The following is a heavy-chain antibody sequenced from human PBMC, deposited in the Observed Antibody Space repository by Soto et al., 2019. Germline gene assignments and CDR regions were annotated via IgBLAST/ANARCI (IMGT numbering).Heavy chain of an antibody. J-gene: IGHJ5*02. D-gene: IGHD1-26*01. CDR2: IKSETGGGTT. Sequence: EVQVVESGGGLVQPGKSLRLSCAASGFLFINAWMNWVRQAPGKGLEWVGRIKSETGGGTTDYAAPVKGRFTIARDESKNMLSLQMNSLKTEDTAVYYCTTTYTGGSFYTWGQGTLVTVSS. V-gene: IGHV3-15*07. CDR1: GFLFINAW. CDR3: TTTYTGGSFYT.